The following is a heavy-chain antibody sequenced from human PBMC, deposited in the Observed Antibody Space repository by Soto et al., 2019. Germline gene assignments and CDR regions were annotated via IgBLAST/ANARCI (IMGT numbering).Heavy chain of an antibody. D-gene: IGHD6-25*01. CDR1: GYTFTSYA. CDR3: AGEYAVFYSDGRAVSGAAGVYNYYYYGMDG. J-gene: IGHJ6*02. Sequence: AASVKVSCKASGYTFTSYAMHWVRQAPGQRLEWMGWINAGNGNTKYSQKFQGRVTITRDTSASTAYMELSSLRSEDTAVYYCAGEYAVFYSDGRAVSGAAGVYNYYYYGMDGWGQGTAVTVSS. CDR2: INAGNGNT. V-gene: IGHV1-3*01.